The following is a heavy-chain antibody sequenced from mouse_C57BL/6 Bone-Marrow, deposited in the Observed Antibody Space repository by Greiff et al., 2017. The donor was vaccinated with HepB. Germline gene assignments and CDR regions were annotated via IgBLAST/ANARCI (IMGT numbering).Heavy chain of an antibody. J-gene: IGHJ1*03. CDR2: INPYNGGT. CDR1: GYTFTDYY. Sequence: EVQLQQSGPVLVKPGASVKMSCKASGYTFTDYYMNWVKQSHGKSLEWIGVINPYNGGTSYNQKFKGKATLTVDKSSSTAYMELNSLTSEDSAVYYCARWGYYGSSYGRYFDVWGTGTTVTVSS. V-gene: IGHV1-19*01. D-gene: IGHD1-1*01. CDR3: ARWGYYGSSYGRYFDV.